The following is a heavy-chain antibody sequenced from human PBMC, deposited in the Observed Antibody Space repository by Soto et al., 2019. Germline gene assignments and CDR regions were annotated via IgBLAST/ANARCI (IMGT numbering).Heavy chain of an antibody. J-gene: IGHJ6*02. V-gene: IGHV2-5*02. CDR1: GFSLSTSGVG. CDR2: IYWDEDK. D-gene: IGHD2-15*01. Sequence: QITLKESGPTLVKPTQTLTLTCTLSGFSLSTSGVGVGWIRQPPGKALEWLALIYWDEDKRYSPSLKSRLTISKDTSTTEVVLTMTSMDPVDTGTYYCAHKGGRGAGMDVWGQGATVTVSS. CDR3: AHKGGRGAGMDV.